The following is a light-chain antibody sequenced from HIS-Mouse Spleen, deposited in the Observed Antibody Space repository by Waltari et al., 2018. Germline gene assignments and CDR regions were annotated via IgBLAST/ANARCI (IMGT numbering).Light chain of an antibody. CDR3: AAWDDSLNGYV. Sequence: QSVLTQPPSASGTPGQRVTISCSGSSSNIGSNTVNWYQQLPGTAPKLLIYSNNQRPSGVPDRFSVPKSGTSASLAISGLQSEDEADYYCAAWDDSLNGYVFGTGTKVTVL. J-gene: IGLJ1*01. CDR1: SSNIGSNT. CDR2: SNN. V-gene: IGLV1-44*01.